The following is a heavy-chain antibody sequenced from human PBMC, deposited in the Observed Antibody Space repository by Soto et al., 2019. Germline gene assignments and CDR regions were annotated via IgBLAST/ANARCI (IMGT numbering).Heavy chain of an antibody. Sequence: GSLRLSCAGSGFTFSNYWMNWVRQTPGKGLEWVANIKQDGSAKNYVESVKGRFTISRDNSKNTLYLQMNSLRAEDTAVYYCAKAGRPYDFLDYWGQGTLVTVSS. V-gene: IGHV3-7*05. J-gene: IGHJ4*02. D-gene: IGHD3-3*01. CDR1: GFTFSNYW. CDR3: AKAGRPYDFLDY. CDR2: IKQDGSAK.